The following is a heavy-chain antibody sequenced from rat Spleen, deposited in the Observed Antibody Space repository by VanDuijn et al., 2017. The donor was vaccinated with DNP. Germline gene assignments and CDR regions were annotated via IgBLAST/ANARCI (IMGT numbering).Heavy chain of an antibody. D-gene: IGHD1-12*02. J-gene: IGHJ2*01. Sequence: EVQLVESGGSLVQPGRSLKLSCQASGFTFSDYYMAWVRQAPTRGLEWVAYMSYDGDSTDYGDSVKGRFTISRDNAKRTLYLQMNSLRSEDMATYYCARPDYYDGSYPHYWGQGVMVTVSS. CDR3: ARPDYYDGSYPHY. CDR2: MSYDGDST. CDR1: GFTFSDYY. V-gene: IGHV5-22*01.